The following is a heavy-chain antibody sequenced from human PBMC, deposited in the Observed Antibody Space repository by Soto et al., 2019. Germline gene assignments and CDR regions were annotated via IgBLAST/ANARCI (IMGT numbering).Heavy chain of an antibody. Sequence: QVQLVQSGAEVKKPGASVKVSCKASGYTFTRSGISWVRQAPGQGLEWMGWISTYNGDTNYAQTLQGRVTMTPDTATSTVYMELRSTRSAATAVYYCAREGVAPYYCDGMDVWGPGTPVTVSS. CDR3: AREGVAPYYCDGMDV. D-gene: IGHD5-12*01. CDR1: GYTFTRSG. CDR2: ISTYNGDT. V-gene: IGHV1-18*01. J-gene: IGHJ6*02.